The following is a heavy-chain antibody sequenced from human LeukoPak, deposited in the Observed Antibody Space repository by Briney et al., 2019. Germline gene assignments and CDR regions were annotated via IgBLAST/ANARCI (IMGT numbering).Heavy chain of an antibody. V-gene: IGHV3-74*01. CDR1: GFIFNSYW. CDR3: ARDLSKAKAAHWFDP. D-gene: IGHD6-6*01. CDR2: ISGDGSST. Sequence: GGSLRLSCEASGFIFNSYWMHWVRQVPGEGLVWVSRISGDGSSTSNADSVKGRFTISRDNAKNTVYLQMNSLRAEDSAVYYCARDLSKAKAAHWFDPWGQGTLVTVSS. J-gene: IGHJ5*02.